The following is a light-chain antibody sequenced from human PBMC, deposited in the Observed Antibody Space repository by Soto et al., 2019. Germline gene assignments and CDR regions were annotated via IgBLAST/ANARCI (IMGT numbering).Light chain of an antibody. V-gene: IGKV3-20*01. CDR1: QSVSRS. Sequence: EIVLTQSPATLSLSPGERATLSCRASQSVSRSLAWYQHKPGQAPRLLIYASSNRATGIPDRFSGSASGPDFTLTINRLEPEDFAVYYCQLYGISPQFGQGTRLEIK. CDR2: ASS. J-gene: IGKJ5*01. CDR3: QLYGISPQ.